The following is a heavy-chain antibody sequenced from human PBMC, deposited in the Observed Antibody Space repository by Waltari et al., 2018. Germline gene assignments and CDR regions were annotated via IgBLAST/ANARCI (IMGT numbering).Heavy chain of an antibody. CDR1: GFTFNNYV. V-gene: IGHV3-23*04. J-gene: IGHJ4*02. CDR2: VSGSGGKI. CDR3: AKDRGSFIPYYFDY. Sequence: EVQLVESGGGLVQPGGSLRLSCAASGFTFNNYVMNWVRQAPGKGLGWVSGVSGSGGKIYYADSVKGRFTISRDNSKSTLYLQMSSLRAEDTAVYYCAKDRGSFIPYYFDYWGQGTLVTVSS. D-gene: IGHD1-26*01.